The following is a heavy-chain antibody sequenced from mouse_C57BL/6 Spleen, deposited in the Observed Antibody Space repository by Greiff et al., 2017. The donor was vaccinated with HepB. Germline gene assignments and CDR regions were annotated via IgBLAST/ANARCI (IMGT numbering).Heavy chain of an antibody. CDR3: ARGGSSYGYFDY. Sequence: QVQLQQPGAELVKPGASVKMSCKASGYTFTSYWITWVKQRPGQGLEWIGDIYPGSGSTNYNEKFKSKATLTVDTSSSTAYMQLSSLTSEDSAVYYCARGGSSYGYFDYWGQGTTLTVSS. J-gene: IGHJ2*01. D-gene: IGHD1-1*01. V-gene: IGHV1-55*01. CDR2: IYPGSGST. CDR1: GYTFTSYW.